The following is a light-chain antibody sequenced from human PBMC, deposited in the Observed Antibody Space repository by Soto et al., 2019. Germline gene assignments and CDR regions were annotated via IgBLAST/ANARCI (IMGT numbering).Light chain of an antibody. Sequence: EIVMTQPPATLSVSPGERATLSCWASQSVSSNLAWYQQKSGQAPRLLMYGASTRATGIPARFSGSGSGTEFTLTISSLQSEDFAVYYCQQYDNWPRTFGQGTKVDIK. CDR3: QQYDNWPRT. CDR1: QSVSSN. J-gene: IGKJ1*01. CDR2: GAS. V-gene: IGKV3-15*01.